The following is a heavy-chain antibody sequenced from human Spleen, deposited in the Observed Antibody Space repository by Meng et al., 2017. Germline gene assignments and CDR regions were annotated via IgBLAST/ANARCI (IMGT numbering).Heavy chain of an antibody. Sequence: GESLKISCAASGFTFSNAWMTWVRQAPGKGLEWIGRMKSNVDGGTVDYAAAVKGRFFISRDDSENTFYLQMNSLKTEDTAVYYCAKEIRPNDYWGQGTLVNVSS. CDR2: MKSNVDGGTV. V-gene: IGHV3-15*01. CDR3: AKEIRPNDY. CDR1: GFTFSNAW. D-gene: IGHD5-24*01. J-gene: IGHJ4*02.